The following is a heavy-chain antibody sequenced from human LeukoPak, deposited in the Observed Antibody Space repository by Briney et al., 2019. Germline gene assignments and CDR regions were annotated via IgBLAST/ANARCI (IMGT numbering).Heavy chain of an antibody. CDR3: ASRGEYSSSDY. J-gene: IGHJ4*02. Sequence: SQTLSLTCAVSGGSISSGGYSWSWIRQPPGKGLEWIGYIYHSGSTYYNPSLKGRVTISVDRSKNQFSLKLSSVTAADTAVYYCASRGEYSSSDYWGQGTLVTVSS. CDR2: IYHSGST. D-gene: IGHD6-6*01. V-gene: IGHV4-30-2*01. CDR1: GGSISSGGYS.